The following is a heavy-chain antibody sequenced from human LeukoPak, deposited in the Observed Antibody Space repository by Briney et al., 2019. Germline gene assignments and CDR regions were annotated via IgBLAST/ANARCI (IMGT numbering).Heavy chain of an antibody. CDR3: ARGSVVITADAFDI. Sequence: ASVKVSCKASGYTFTSYGISWVRQAPGQGGEWVGWISAYNGNTNYAQKLQGRVTMTTDTSTSTAYMELRSLRSDNTAVYYCARGSVVITADAFDIWGQGTMVTVSS. J-gene: IGHJ3*02. V-gene: IGHV1-18*01. D-gene: IGHD3-22*01. CDR2: ISAYNGNT. CDR1: GYTFTSYG.